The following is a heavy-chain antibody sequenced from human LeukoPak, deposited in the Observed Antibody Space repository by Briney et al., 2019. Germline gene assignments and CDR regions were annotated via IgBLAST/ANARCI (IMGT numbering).Heavy chain of an antibody. V-gene: IGHV4-61*02. CDR1: GDSISSGSYY. Sequence: PSETLSLTCTVSGDSISSGSYYWSWIRQPAGKGLEWIGRIYTSGSTSYNPALKSRVTMSVDTSKNQFSLKLTSVTAADTAVYYCARVSTNQVYYYYMDVWGKGTTVTVSS. CDR2: IYTSGST. CDR3: ARVSTNQVYYYYMDV. J-gene: IGHJ6*03.